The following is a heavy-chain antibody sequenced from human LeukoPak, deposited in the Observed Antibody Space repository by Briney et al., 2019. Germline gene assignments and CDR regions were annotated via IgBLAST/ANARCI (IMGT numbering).Heavy chain of an antibody. CDR1: GFTFSDYY. D-gene: IGHD6-6*01. V-gene: IGHV3-23*01. CDR2: ISGSGGST. CDR3: ATQEYSSSSVDY. J-gene: IGHJ4*02. Sequence: GGSLRLSCAASGFTFSDYYMSWIRQAPGKGLEWVSAISGSGGSTYYADSVKGRFTISRDNSKNTLYLQMNSLRAEDTAVYYCATQEYSSSSVDYWGQGTLVTVSS.